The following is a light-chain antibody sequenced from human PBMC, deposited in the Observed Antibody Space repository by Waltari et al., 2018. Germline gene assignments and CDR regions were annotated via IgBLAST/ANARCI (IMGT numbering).Light chain of an antibody. V-gene: IGLV2-8*01. CDR1: SSDVGRYNY. CDR3: SSYAGSNNVV. Sequence: QSALTQPPSASGSPGPSVPIPCTGTSSDVGRYNYVSWYQQHPGKAPKLMIYEVSKRPSGVPARLSGSKSGNTASLTVSGLQAEDEADYYCSSYAGSNNVVFGGGTKLTVL. CDR2: EVS. J-gene: IGLJ2*01.